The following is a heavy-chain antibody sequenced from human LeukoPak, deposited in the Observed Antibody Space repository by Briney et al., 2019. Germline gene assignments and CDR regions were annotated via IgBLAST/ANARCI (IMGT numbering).Heavy chain of an antibody. J-gene: IGHJ4*02. Sequence: GGSLRLSCTACGFTVSRNYMRWLRHATGKGLEWVSDIYSGGSTYYADSVKGRFTIPRDNSKNTLYLKMSSRRAEDTAVYYCARFSSGSFDYWGQGTLVTVSS. CDR3: ARFSSGSFDY. CDR2: IYSGGST. CDR1: GFTVSRNY. D-gene: IGHD1-26*01. V-gene: IGHV3-53*01.